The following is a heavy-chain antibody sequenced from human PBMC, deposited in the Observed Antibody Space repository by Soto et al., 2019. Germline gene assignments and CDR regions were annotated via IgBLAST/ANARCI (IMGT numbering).Heavy chain of an antibody. CDR2: ISYDGSNK. D-gene: IGHD3-10*01. CDR1: GFTFSSYG. Sequence: QVQLVESGGGVVQPGRSLRLSCAASGFTFSSYGMHWVRQAPGKGLEWVAVISYDGSNKYYADSVKGRFTISRDNSKNTLYLQMNSLRAEDTAVYYCAREYYGSGYYFDYWGQGTLVTVSS. V-gene: IGHV3-30*03. CDR3: AREYYGSGYYFDY. J-gene: IGHJ4*02.